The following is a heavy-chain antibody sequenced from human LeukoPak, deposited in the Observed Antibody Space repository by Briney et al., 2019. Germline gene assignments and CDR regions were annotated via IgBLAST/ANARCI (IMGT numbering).Heavy chain of an antibody. V-gene: IGHV1-2*02. J-gene: IGHJ4*02. Sequence: ASVTVSYTASGYTLTGHYMHWVRQAPGHGLEWMGWINPKSGATSYAQKFQGRVTMTRDTSISTAYMELSWLRSDDTAVYYCARDGGVAVANDYWGQGSLVTVSS. D-gene: IGHD2-2*01. CDR1: GYTLTGHY. CDR2: INPKSGAT. CDR3: ARDGGVAVANDY.